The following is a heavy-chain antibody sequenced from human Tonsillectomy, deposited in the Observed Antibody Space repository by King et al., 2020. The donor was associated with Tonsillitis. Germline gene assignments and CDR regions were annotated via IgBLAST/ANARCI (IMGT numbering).Heavy chain of an antibody. CDR3: AKTISMTSRYYGLDV. CDR2: ISGGGGST. V-gene: IGHV3-23*04. CDR1: GFTFSNYA. J-gene: IGHJ6*02. D-gene: IGHD3-3*02. Sequence: VQLVESGGGLVQPGGSPRLSCAASGFTFSNYAMSWVRQAPGEGLEWVSAISGGGGSTYFADSVKGRFIISRDNSKNMLYLQMSSLRAEDTALYYCAKTISMTSRYYGLDVWGQGTTVTVSS.